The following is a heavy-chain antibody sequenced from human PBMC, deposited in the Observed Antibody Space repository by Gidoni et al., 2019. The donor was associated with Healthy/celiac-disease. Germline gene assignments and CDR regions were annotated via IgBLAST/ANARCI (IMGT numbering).Heavy chain of an antibody. Sequence: EVQLVESGGGLVKPGGSLRLSCAASGFTFSNAWMSWVRQAPGKGLEWVGRIKRKTDGGTTDDAAPVKGRFTISRDDSKNTLYLQMNSLKTEDTAVYYCTTDAQLPPTGFLEWLSGDYYYMDVWGKGTTVTVSS. CDR3: TTDAQLPPTGFLEWLSGDYYYMDV. CDR1: GFTFSNAW. V-gene: IGHV3-15*01. CDR2: IKRKTDGGTT. D-gene: IGHD3-3*01. J-gene: IGHJ6*03.